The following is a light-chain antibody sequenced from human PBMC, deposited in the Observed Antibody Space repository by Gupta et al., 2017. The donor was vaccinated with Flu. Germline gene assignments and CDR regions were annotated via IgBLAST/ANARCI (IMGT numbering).Light chain of an antibody. Sequence: TSTDVGHYDYVSWYQQHPGKAPKLMLYGVNTRPSGVPDRFSGSKSGNTASLAISGLQAEDEANYYCCSYAGTFTFVFGGGTKLTVL. J-gene: IGLJ3*02. V-gene: IGLV2-11*03. CDR1: STDVGHYDY. CDR3: CSYAGTFTFV. CDR2: GVN.